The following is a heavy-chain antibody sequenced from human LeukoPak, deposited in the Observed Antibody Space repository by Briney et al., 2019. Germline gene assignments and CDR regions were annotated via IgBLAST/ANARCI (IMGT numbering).Heavy chain of an antibody. CDR1: GGSISSYY. D-gene: IGHD3-9*01. Sequence: SETLSLTCTVSGGSISSYYWSWIRQPPGKGLEWIGYIYYSGSTNYSPSLKSRVTISVDTSKNQFSLKLSSVTAADTAVYYCARGGPYDVLTYFDYWGQGTLVTVSS. CDR2: IYYSGST. CDR3: ARGGPYDVLTYFDY. V-gene: IGHV4-59*08. J-gene: IGHJ4*02.